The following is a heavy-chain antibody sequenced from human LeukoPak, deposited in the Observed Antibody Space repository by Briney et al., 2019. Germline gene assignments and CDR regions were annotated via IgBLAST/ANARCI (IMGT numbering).Heavy chain of an antibody. J-gene: IGHJ6*02. CDR1: GGSFSGYY. CDR2: ISSSSSYI. D-gene: IGHD3-22*01. Sequence: PSETLSLTCAVYGGSFSGYYWSWIRQAPGKGLEWVSSISSSSSYIYYADSVKGRFTISRDNAKNSLYLQMNSLRAEDTAVYYCASVSNYYDSSGREYYYYYYGTDVWGQGTTVTVSS. CDR3: ASVSNYYDSSGREYYYYYYGTDV. V-gene: IGHV3-21*01.